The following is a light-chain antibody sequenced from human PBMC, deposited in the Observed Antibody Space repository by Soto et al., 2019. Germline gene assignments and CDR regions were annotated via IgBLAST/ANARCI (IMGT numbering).Light chain of an antibody. Sequence: DIQVTQSPSTLSASVGDRVTITCGASQSIGTWLAWYQQKPGKAPKLLIFDASTLECGVPSRFSGSGSGTDFTLTISSLQPDDFATYYCQQYSDSSGAFGQGTKVDIK. CDR1: QSIGTW. V-gene: IGKV1-5*01. CDR3: QQYSDSSGA. CDR2: DAS. J-gene: IGKJ1*01.